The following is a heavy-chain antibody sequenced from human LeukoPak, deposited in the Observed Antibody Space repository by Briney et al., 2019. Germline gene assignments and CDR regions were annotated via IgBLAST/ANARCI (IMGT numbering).Heavy chain of an antibody. J-gene: IGHJ5*02. CDR1: GGSISSSSYY. V-gene: IGHV4-39*01. D-gene: IGHD3-10*01. CDR3: AGCSYYYGSGTCWFDP. CDR2: IYYSGST. Sequence: PSETLSLTCTVSGGSISSSSYYWGWIRQPPGKGLEGIGGIYYSGSTYYNPSLKSRVTISVDTSKNQFSLKLSSVTAADTAVYYCAGCSYYYGSGTCWFDPWGQGTLVTVSS.